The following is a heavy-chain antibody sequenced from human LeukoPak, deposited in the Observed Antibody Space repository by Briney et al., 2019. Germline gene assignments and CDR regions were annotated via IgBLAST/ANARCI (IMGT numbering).Heavy chain of an antibody. J-gene: IGHJ4*02. Sequence: GGSLRLSCAAPGFTFSSYAMSWVRQAPGKGLEWVSAFSGSGGSTYYADSVKGRFTISRDNSKNTLYLQMNSLRAEDTAVYCCAKDHLPGIGGALPPDYFDYWGQGTLVTVSS. CDR3: AKDHLPGIGGALPPDYFDY. D-gene: IGHD1-26*01. CDR1: GFTFSSYA. V-gene: IGHV3-23*01. CDR2: FSGSGGST.